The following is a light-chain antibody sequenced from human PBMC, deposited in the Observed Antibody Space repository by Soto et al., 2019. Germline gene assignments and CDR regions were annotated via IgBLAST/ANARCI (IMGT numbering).Light chain of an antibody. J-gene: IGLJ1*01. Sequence: QSVLTQPRSVSGSPGQAVTISCSGTSSDVGSYNFVSWYQHHPGKVPNLIIFDVSKRPSGVPDRFSGSKSGSTASLTNSGLQAEDKADYFCCSYPCSNSFYVFGTGTKVTV. CDR1: SSDVGSYNF. CDR3: CSYPCSNSFYV. CDR2: DVS. V-gene: IGLV2-11*01.